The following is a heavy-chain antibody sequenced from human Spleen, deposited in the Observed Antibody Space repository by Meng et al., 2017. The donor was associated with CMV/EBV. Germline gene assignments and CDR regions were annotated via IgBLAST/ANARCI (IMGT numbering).Heavy chain of an antibody. CDR2: MNPNSGNT. Sequence: ASVKVSCKASGYPFTDYFMHWVRQAPGQGLEWMGWMNPNSGNTGYAQKFQGRVTMTRNTSISTAYMELSSLRSEDTAVYYCASSDGLDYDSSGYYLQDIWGQGTMVTVSS. CDR1: GYPFTDYF. CDR3: ASSDGLDYDSSGYYLQDI. V-gene: IGHV1-8*02. J-gene: IGHJ3*02. D-gene: IGHD3-22*01.